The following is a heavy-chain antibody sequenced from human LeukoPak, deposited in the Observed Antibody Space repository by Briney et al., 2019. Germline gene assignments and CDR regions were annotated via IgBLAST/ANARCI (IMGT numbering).Heavy chain of an antibody. D-gene: IGHD3-22*01. Sequence: GSLRLSCAASGFTFSSYAMSWVRQAPGKGLEWVSAISGSGGSTYYADSVKGRFTISRDNSKNTLYLQMNSLRAEDTAVYYCAKRSYYDSSGYYFLDYWGQGTLVTVSS. CDR1: GFTFSSYA. V-gene: IGHV3-23*01. J-gene: IGHJ4*02. CDR2: ISGSGGST. CDR3: AKRSYYDSSGYYFLDY.